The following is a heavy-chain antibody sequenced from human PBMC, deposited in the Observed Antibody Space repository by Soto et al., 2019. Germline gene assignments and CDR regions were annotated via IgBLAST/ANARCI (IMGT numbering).Heavy chain of an antibody. D-gene: IGHD3-22*01. CDR3: ARMGYDSSGYYRGYYYYYGMDV. CDR2: IFSNDEK. V-gene: IGHV2-26*01. CDR1: GFSLSNARMG. J-gene: IGHJ6*02. Sequence: SGPTLVNPTETLTLTCTVSGFSLSNARMGVSWIRQPPGKALEWLAHIFSNDEKSYSTSLKSRLTISKDTSKSQVVLTMTNMDPVDTATYYCARMGYDSSGYYRGYYYYYGMDVWGQGTTVTSP.